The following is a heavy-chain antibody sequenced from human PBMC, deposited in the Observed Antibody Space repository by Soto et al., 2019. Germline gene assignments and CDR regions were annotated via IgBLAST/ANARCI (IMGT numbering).Heavy chain of an antibody. J-gene: IGHJ6*03. CDR2: INSDGSST. Sequence: EVQLVESGGGLVQPGGSLRLSCAASGFIFSNSWMHWVRQAPGKGLVWVSRINSDGSSTDYADSVKGRFTISRDNAKNTLYLQMNSLRAEDTALYYCARDWSGSGNSAYYYYNMDVWGKGTTVTVSS. D-gene: IGHD3-3*01. CDR3: ARDWSGSGNSAYYYYNMDV. V-gene: IGHV3-74*01. CDR1: GFIFSNSW.